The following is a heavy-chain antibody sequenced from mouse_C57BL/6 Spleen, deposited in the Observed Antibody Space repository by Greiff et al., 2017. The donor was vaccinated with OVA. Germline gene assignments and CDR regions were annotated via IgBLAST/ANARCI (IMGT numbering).Heavy chain of an antibody. CDR2: INPSNGGT. V-gene: IGHV1-53*01. D-gene: IGHD1-1*01. CDR3: ASPLFITTGYFDD. Sequence: VQLQQPGTELVKPGASVKLSCKASGYTFTSYWMHWVKQRPGQGLEWIGNINPSNGGTNYNEKFKSKATLTVDKSSSTAYMQLSSLTSEDSAVYYCASPLFITTGYFDDWGTGTTVTVSS. J-gene: IGHJ1*03. CDR1: GYTFTSYW.